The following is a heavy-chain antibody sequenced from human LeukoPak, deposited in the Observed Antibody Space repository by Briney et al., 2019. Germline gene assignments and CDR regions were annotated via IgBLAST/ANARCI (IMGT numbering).Heavy chain of an antibody. J-gene: IGHJ4*02. Sequence: SETLSLTCAVYGGSFSGYYWSWIRQPPGKGLEWIGEINHSGSTNYNPSLKSRVTISVDTSKNQFSLKLSSVTAADTAVYYCARPRYYDFWSGEDYWGQGTLVTVSS. D-gene: IGHD3-3*01. CDR3: ARPRYYDFWSGEDY. CDR2: INHSGST. CDR1: GGSFSGYY. V-gene: IGHV4-34*01.